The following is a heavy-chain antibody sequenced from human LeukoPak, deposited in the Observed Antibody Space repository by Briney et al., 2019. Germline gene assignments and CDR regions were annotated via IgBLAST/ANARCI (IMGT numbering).Heavy chain of an antibody. CDR1: GDIFTSHA. CDR3: ARGEGAAPDDN. CDR2: ISAYNGNT. D-gene: IGHD1-26*01. V-gene: IGHV1-18*04. J-gene: IGHJ4*02. Sequence: ASVKVSCKASGDIFTSHAISWVRQAPGQGLEWMGWISAYNGNTNYAQKLQGRVTMTTDTSTSTAYMELRSLRSDDTAVYYCARGEGAAPDDNWGQGTLVTVSS.